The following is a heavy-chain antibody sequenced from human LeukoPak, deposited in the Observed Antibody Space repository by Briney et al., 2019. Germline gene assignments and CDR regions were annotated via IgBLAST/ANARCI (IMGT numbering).Heavy chain of an antibody. J-gene: IGHJ5*02. CDR2: ISSSSSYI. CDR3: ARAQSGSYYSDSNWFDP. CDR1: GFTFSSYS. D-gene: IGHD1-26*01. V-gene: IGHV3-21*01. Sequence: GGSLRLSCAASGFTFSSYSMNWVRQAPGKGLEWVSSISSSSSYIYYADSVKGRFTISRDNAENSLYLQMNSLRAEDTAVYYCARAQSGSYYSDSNWFDPWGQGTLVTVSS.